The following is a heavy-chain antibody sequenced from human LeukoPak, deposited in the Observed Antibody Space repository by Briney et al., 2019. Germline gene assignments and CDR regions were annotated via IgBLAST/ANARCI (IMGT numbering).Heavy chain of an antibody. CDR1: GGSISSYY. CDR3: AKYNSGASDDAFDI. Sequence: PSETLSLTCTVSGGSISSYYWSWIRQPPGKGLEWIGEINHSGSTNYNPSLKSRVTISVDTSKNQFSLKLSSVTAADTAVYYCAKYNSGASDDAFDIWGQGTMVTVSS. J-gene: IGHJ3*02. CDR2: INHSGST. D-gene: IGHD1-14*01. V-gene: IGHV4-34*01.